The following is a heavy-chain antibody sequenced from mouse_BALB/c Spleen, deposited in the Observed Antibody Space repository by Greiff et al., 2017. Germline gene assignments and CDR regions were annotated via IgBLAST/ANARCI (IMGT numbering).Heavy chain of an antibody. D-gene: IGHD2-4*01. J-gene: IGHJ3*01. CDR2: IWAGGST. CDR3: AREIYYDYGGFAY. CDR1: GFSLTSYG. V-gene: IGHV2-9*02. Sequence: VHLVESGPGLVAPSQSLSITCTVSGFSLTSYGVHWVRQPPGKGLEWLGVIWAGGSTNYNSALMSRLSISKDNSKSQVFLKMNSLQTDDTAMYYCAREIYYDYGGFAYWGQGTLVTVSA.